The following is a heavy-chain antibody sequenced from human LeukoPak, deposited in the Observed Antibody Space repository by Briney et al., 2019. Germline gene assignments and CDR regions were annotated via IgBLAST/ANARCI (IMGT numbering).Heavy chain of an antibody. CDR3: ARAKAVAGFPPDY. D-gene: IGHD6-19*01. CDR1: GFTFSSYA. Sequence: GGSLRLSCAASGFTFSSYAMSWVRQAPGKGLEWVSAISGSGGSTYYADSVKGRFTISRDNSKNTLYLQMNSLRAEDTAVYYCARAKAVAGFPPDYWGQGTLVTVSS. V-gene: IGHV3-23*01. J-gene: IGHJ4*02. CDR2: ISGSGGST.